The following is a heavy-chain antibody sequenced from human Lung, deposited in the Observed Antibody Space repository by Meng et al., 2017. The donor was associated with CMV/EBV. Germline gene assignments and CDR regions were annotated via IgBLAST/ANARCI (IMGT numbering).Heavy chain of an antibody. D-gene: IGHD6-13*01. CDR2: IYYSGNT. CDR3: ASLPKMGIATTGPH. CDR1: GGSISSSSYY. J-gene: IGHJ4*02. Sequence: SETLSLXCTVSGGSISSSSYYWGWIRQPPGQGLEWIGSIYYSGNTYYKPSLQSRVTITADTSKSQFSLELSSVTAADTAVYYCASLPKMGIATTGPHWGQGTLVTVSS. V-gene: IGHV4-39*07.